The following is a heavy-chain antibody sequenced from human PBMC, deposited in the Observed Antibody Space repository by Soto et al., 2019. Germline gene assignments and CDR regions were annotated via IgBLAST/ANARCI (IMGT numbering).Heavy chain of an antibody. J-gene: IGHJ4*02. CDR3: ASGQYDSSGYYSPFLY. D-gene: IGHD3-22*01. V-gene: IGHV3-74*01. Sequence: PGGSLRLSCAASGFPFTSYWFHWVRQVPGKGLMWVSRINSDGSFTSYADSVKGRFTISRDNAKNTLFLQMNSLRAEDTAIYYCASGQYDSSGYYSPFLYWGQGSPVTVSS. CDR1: GFPFTSYW. CDR2: INSDGSFT.